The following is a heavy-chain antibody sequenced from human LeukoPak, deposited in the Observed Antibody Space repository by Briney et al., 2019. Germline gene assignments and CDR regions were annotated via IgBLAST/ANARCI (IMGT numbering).Heavy chain of an antibody. CDR3: AREGTYYDFWGCYFGANNWFDP. D-gene: IGHD3-3*01. J-gene: IGHJ5*02. V-gene: IGHV1-18*01. CDR2: ISAYNGNT. Sequence: GASAKVSCKASGYTFTNYGISWVRQAPGQGLEWMGWISAYNGNTNYAQKLQGRVTMTTDTSTSTAYMELRSLRSDDTAVYYCAREGTYYDFWGCYFGANNWFDPWGQGTLVTVSS. CDR1: GYTFTNYG.